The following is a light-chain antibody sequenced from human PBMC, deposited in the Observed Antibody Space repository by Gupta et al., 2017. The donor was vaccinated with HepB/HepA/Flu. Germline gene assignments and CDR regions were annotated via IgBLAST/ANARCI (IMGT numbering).Light chain of an antibody. V-gene: IGKV3-20*01. J-gene: IGKJ2*01. CDR3: QQYGSGLST. Sequence: EIVLTQSPGTLSLSPGERATLSCRASQSVSSSYLAWYQQKPGQAPRLLIYGASSRATGLPDRFSGSGPWTXFTLTIXRRVPEDFAVYYCQQYGSGLSTFGXGTKLEIK. CDR2: GAS. CDR1: QSVSSSY.